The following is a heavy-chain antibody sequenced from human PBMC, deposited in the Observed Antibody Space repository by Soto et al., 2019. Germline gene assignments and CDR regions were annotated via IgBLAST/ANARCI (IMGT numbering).Heavy chain of an antibody. CDR3: ARDRNYGNDY. CDR1: GYSFTSYW. D-gene: IGHD1-7*01. CDR2: IDLSDSYT. V-gene: IGHV5-10-1*01. J-gene: IGHJ4*02. Sequence: PGESLKISCKGSGYSFTSYWIGWVRQMPGKGLEWMGRIDLSDSYTNYSPSFQGHVTISADKSISTAYLQWSSLQASATAVYYCARDRNYGNDYWGQGTLVTVSS.